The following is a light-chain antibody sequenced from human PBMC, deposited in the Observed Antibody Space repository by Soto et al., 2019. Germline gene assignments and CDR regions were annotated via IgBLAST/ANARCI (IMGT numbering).Light chain of an antibody. V-gene: IGLV1-51*01. CDR2: DNA. J-gene: IGLJ2*01. Sequence: QSVLTQPPSVSEAPGQKVTISCSGSSSNIGRNFVSWYQHLPRTAPKLLLYDNARRPSGIPDRFSGSKSGMSATLNIAGLQTGDEADYYCGTWDSSLKAWLFGGGTKVTVL. CDR3: GTWDSSLKAWL. CDR1: SSNIGRNF.